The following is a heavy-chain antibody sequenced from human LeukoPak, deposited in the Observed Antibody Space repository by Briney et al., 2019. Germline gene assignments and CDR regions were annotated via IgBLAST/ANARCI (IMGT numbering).Heavy chain of an antibody. V-gene: IGHV3-66*03. CDR1: GFTVSSNS. Sequence: GGSLRLSCTVSGFTVSSNSMSWVRQAPGKGLEWVSFIYSDNTHYSDSVKGRFTISRDNSKNTLYLQMNSLRAEDTAVYYCAKDWDRRVGATTVDYWGQGTLVTVSS. CDR3: AKDWDRRVGATTVDY. J-gene: IGHJ4*02. CDR2: IYSDNT. D-gene: IGHD1-26*01.